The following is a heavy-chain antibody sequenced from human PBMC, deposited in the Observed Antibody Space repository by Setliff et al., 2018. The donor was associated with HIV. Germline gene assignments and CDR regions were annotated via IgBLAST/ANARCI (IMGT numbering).Heavy chain of an antibody. Sequence: SETLSLTCTVSGGSFSNYFWSWIRQPAGKGLEWIGRISVSGSTNYNPSLNSRVTISVDTSKNQFSLKLTSVTAADTAVYYCAKTIGRYFDIFDNWGQGTLVTVSS. CDR1: GGSFSNYF. CDR3: AKTIGRYFDIFDN. V-gene: IGHV4-4*07. J-gene: IGHJ4*02. CDR2: ISVSGST. D-gene: IGHD3-9*01.